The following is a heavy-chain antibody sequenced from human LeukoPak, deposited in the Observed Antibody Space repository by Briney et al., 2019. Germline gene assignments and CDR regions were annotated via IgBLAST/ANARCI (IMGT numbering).Heavy chain of an antibody. CDR2: IHFIGIT. V-gene: IGHV4-39*07. D-gene: IGHD5/OR15-5a*01. J-gene: IGHJ4*02. CDR3: ARDQVYLLYYFDY. CDR1: GGSINSSSYY. Sequence: PSETLSLTCTVSGGSINSSSYYWGWIRQPPGKGLEWIGSIHFIGITYYNPSLKSRITISVDTSKNQFSLKLSSVTAADTAVYYCARDQVYLLYYFDYWGQGTLVTVSS.